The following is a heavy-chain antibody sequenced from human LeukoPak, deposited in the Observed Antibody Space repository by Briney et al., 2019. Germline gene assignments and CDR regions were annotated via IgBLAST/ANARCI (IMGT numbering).Heavy chain of an antibody. V-gene: IGHV3-7*01. J-gene: IGHJ6*03. CDR1: GFTFSSYW. D-gene: IGHD3-22*01. Sequence: PGGSLRLSCAASGFTFSSYWMSWVRQAPGKGLEWVANIKQDGSEKYYVDSVKGRFTISRDNAKNSLYLQMNSLRAEDTAVYYCARVPRITMIVVANLYYYYYMDVWGKGTTVTVSS. CDR3: ARVPRITMIVVANLYYYYYMDV. CDR2: IKQDGSEK.